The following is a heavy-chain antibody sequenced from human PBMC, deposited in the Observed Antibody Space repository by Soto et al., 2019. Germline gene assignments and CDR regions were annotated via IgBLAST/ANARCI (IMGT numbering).Heavy chain of an antibody. CDR1: GGSISSYY. D-gene: IGHD2-8*01. J-gene: IGHJ6*04. CDR3: AGYCTNGVCYMLDV. CDR2: IYYSGST. V-gene: IGHV4-59*08. Sequence: NHSETLSLTCTVSGGSISSYYWSWIRQPPGKGLEWIGYIYYSGSTNYNPSLKSRVTISVDTSKNQFSLKLSSVTAADTAVYYCAGYCTNGVCYMLDVWGKGTTVTVSS.